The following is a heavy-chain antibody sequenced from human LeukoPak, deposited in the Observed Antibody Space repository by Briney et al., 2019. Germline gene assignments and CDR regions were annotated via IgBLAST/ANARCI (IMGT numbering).Heavy chain of an antibody. CDR1: GFAFSSYW. CDR3: AREDSGSYGYFDY. D-gene: IGHD1-26*01. Sequence: PGGSLRLSCAASGFAFSSYWMPWVRQAPGKGLVWVSRINSDGSSTTYADSVKGRFTISRDNAKNTLYLQMNSLRAEDTAVYYCAREDSGSYGYFDYWGQGTLVTVSS. CDR2: INSDGSST. V-gene: IGHV3-74*01. J-gene: IGHJ4*02.